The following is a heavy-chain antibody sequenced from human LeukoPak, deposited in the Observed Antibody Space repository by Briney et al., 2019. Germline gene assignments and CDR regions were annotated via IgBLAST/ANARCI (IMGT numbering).Heavy chain of an antibody. J-gene: IGHJ4*02. CDR1: GFIFSSYG. CDR2: IRYDGSNK. V-gene: IGHV3-30*02. D-gene: IGHD6-19*01. Sequence: GGSLRLSCAASGFIFSSYGMHWVRQAPGKGLEWVAFIRYDGSNKYYADSVKGRFTISRDNSKNTLYLQMNSLRAEDTAVYYCPKDPYSSGAYYFDYWGQGTLVTVSS. CDR3: PKDPYSSGAYYFDY.